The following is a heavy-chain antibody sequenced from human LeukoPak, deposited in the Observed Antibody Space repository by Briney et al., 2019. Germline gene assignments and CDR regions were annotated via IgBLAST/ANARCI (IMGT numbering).Heavy chain of an antibody. V-gene: IGHV3-7*01. Sequence: GGSLRLSCAASQFTFSDYWMSWVRQAPGKGLEWVANIKQDGSEKYYVDSVEGRFTISRDNAKNSLYLQMNSLRVEDTAVYYCAKGKGYDDWGQGTLVTVSS. CDR1: QFTFSDYW. J-gene: IGHJ4*02. D-gene: IGHD5-12*01. CDR2: IKQDGSEK. CDR3: AKGKGYDD.